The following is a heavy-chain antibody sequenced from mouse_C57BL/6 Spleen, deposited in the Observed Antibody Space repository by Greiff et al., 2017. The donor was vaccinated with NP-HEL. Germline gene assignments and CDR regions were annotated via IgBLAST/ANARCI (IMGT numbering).Heavy chain of an antibody. J-gene: IGHJ4*01. CDR2: INPNNGGT. Sequence: EVKLVESGPELVKPGASVKMSCKASGYTFTDYNMHWVKQSHGKSLEWIGYINPNNGGTSYNQKFKGKATLTVNKSSSTAYMELRSLTSEDSAVYYCAREGAGTKAMDYWGQGTSVTVSS. V-gene: IGHV1-22*01. CDR1: GYTFTDYN. D-gene: IGHD4-1*01. CDR3: AREGAGTKAMDY.